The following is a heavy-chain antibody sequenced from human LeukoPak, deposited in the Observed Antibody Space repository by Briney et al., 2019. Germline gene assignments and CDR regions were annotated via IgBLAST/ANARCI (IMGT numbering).Heavy chain of an antibody. CDR3: ARRESHSYAENWYFDL. Sequence: LSCAASGFTFSSYGMSWVRQAPGKGLEGIGTIYHAGSKDYNPSLESRFAIYVNTSKNQFYLELSSVTAADTGVYYCARRESHSYAENWYFDLWGRGTLVTVSS. J-gene: IGHJ2*01. D-gene: IGHD5-18*01. V-gene: IGHV4-38-2*01. CDR2: IYHAGSK. CDR1: GFTFSSYG.